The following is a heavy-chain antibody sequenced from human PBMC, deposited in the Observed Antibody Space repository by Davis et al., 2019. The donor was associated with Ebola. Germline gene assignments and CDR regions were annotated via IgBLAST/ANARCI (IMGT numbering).Heavy chain of an antibody. V-gene: IGHV3-30-3*01. CDR2: ISYDGSNK. D-gene: IGHD3-16*02. J-gene: IGHJ4*02. Sequence: GGSLRLSCAASGFTFSSYAMHWVRQAPGKGLEWVAVISYDGSNKYYADSVKGRFTISRDNSKNTLYLQMNSLRAEDTAVYYCARVFGGVIVNYFDYWGQGTLVTVSS. CDR1: GFTFSSYA. CDR3: ARVFGGVIVNYFDY.